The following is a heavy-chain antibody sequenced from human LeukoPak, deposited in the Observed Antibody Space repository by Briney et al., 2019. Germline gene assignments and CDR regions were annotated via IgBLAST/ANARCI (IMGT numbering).Heavy chain of an antibody. D-gene: IGHD3-10*01. CDR2: ISGSGGST. Sequence: GGSLRLSCAASGFTFSSSAMNWVRQAPGKGLEWVSAISGSGGSTYYADSVKGRFTISRDNSKNTLYLQMNSLRAEDTAVYYCAKDRFHYGSGSYFGYWGQGTLVTVSS. CDR1: GFTFSSSA. J-gene: IGHJ4*02. V-gene: IGHV3-23*01. CDR3: AKDRFHYGSGSYFGY.